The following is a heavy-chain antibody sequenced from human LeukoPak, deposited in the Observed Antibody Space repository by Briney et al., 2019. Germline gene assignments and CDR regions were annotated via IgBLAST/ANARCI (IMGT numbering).Heavy chain of an antibody. CDR1: GFTFDGYG. CDR2: INWNGGST. D-gene: IGHD3-22*01. CDR3: ARDFRKFVRVVAY. Sequence: GESLKISCAASGFTFDGYGMSWVRQAPGKGLEWVSGINWNGGSTGYADSVKGRFTISRDNAKNSLYLQMNSLRAEDTALYYCARDFRKFVRVVAYWGQGTLVTVSS. V-gene: IGHV3-20*04. J-gene: IGHJ4*02.